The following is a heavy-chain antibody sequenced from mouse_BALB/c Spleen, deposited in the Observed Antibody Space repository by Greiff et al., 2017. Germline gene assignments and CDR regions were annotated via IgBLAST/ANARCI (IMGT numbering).Heavy chain of an antibody. CDR1: GYAFTSYY. CDR3: ESKGRYGYSWYAY. J-gene: IGHJ3*01. Sequence: EVQLQQSGPVLVKPGASVKVSCKASGYAFTSYYMYWVKQSHGQSLEWIGYIDPYNGGTSYNQKFKGKATLTVDKSSSTAYMHLNSLTTEDSAVYYCESKGRYGYSWYAYWGQGTLVTVSA. D-gene: IGHD2-2*01. V-gene: IGHV1S135*01. CDR2: IDPYNGGT.